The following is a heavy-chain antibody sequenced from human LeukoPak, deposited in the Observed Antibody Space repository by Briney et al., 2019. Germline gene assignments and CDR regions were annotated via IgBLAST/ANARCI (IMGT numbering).Heavy chain of an antibody. D-gene: IGHD3-16*01. J-gene: IGHJ4*02. Sequence: GGSLRLSCAASGFTFSSYGMHWVRQAPGKGLEWVAFIRYDGSNKYYADSVKGRFTISRDNSKNTLYLQMNSLRAENTAVYYCAKELNVGVILLWYYFDYWGQGTLVTVSS. CDR2: IRYDGSNK. CDR3: AKELNVGVILLWYYFDY. CDR1: GFTFSSYG. V-gene: IGHV3-30*02.